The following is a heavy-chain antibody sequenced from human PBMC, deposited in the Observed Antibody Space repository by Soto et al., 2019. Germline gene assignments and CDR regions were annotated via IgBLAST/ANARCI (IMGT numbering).Heavy chain of an antibody. CDR2: MNPNSGHT. V-gene: IGHV1-8*01. D-gene: IGHD2-2*01. J-gene: IGHJ5*02. CDR3: ASDMSTT. CDR1: GYTFTSHD. Sequence: QVQLVQSGAEVNKPGASVKVSCKASGYTFTSHDLNWMRQTTGQGLEWMGWMNPNSGHTNSAQKFQGRVTMTRDTSINTAYMELTNLRSEDTAIYYCASDMSTTWGQGTLVTVSS.